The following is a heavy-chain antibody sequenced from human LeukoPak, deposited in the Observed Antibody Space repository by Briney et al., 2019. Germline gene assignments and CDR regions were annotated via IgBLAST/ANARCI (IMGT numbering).Heavy chain of an antibody. CDR1: GFIFSSYE. CDR3: AELGITMIGGV. D-gene: IGHD3-10*02. CDR2: ISSSGSTI. Sequence: GGSLRLSCAASGFIFSSYEMSWVRQAPGKGLEWVSYISSSGSTIYYADSVKGRFTISRDNAKNSLYLQMNSLRAEDTAVYYCAELGITMIGGVWGKGTTVTISS. J-gene: IGHJ6*04. V-gene: IGHV3-48*03.